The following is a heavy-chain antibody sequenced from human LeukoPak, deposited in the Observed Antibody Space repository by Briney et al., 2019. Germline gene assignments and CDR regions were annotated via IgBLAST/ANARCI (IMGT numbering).Heavy chain of an antibody. J-gene: IGHJ6*02. V-gene: IGHV1-18*01. CDR2: ISAYNGNT. CDR3: ARFTYYDFWSGYPSYGMDV. Sequence: ASVNVSCKASGYTFTIYGISWVRQAPGQGLEWMGWISAYNGNTNYAQKLQGRVTMTTDTSTSTAYMELRSLRSDDTAVYYCARFTYYDFWSGYPSYGMDVWGQGTTVTVSS. CDR1: GYTFTIYG. D-gene: IGHD3-3*01.